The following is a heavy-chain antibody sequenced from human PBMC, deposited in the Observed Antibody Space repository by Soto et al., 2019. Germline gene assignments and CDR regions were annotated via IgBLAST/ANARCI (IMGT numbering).Heavy chain of an antibody. D-gene: IGHD1-1*01. CDR2: ISYDGSNK. Sequence: GGSLRLSCAASGFTFSSYAMHWVRQAPGKGLEWVAVISYDGSNKYYADSVKGRFTISRDNSKNTLYLQMNSLRAEDTAVYYCARDDSGDGHPFDYWGQGTLVTVSS. V-gene: IGHV3-30-3*01. J-gene: IGHJ4*02. CDR1: GFTFSSYA. CDR3: ARDDSGDGHPFDY.